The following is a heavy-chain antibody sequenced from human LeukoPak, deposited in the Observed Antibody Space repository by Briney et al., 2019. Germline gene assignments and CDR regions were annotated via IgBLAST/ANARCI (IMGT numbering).Heavy chain of an antibody. J-gene: IGHJ4*02. Sequence: GGSLRLSCAASGFTFDDSAMDWVRHAPGKGLEWVSNISWNSGSVTYVDSVKGRFTISRDNAKNSLYLQMNSLRAEDTAVYYCARDGTYYDILTGYYRGYFDYWGQGTLVTVSS. CDR1: GFTFDDSA. V-gene: IGHV3-9*01. CDR3: ARDGTYYDILTGYYRGYFDY. D-gene: IGHD3-9*01. CDR2: ISWNSGSV.